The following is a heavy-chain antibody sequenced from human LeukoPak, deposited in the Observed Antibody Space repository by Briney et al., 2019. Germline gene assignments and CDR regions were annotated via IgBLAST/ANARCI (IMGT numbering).Heavy chain of an antibody. CDR3: ARSYDRSGYSVGFDY. CDR1: GGSISPYY. J-gene: IGHJ4*02. CDR2: IYTSGRT. V-gene: IGHV4-4*07. Sequence: SETLSLTCTVSGGSISPYYWSWIRQSAGKGLEWIGRIYTSGRTNQNPSLESRVTMSVDTSKNQFSLKLSSVTAADTAVYYCARSYDRSGYSVGFDYWGQGTLVTVSS. D-gene: IGHD3-22*01.